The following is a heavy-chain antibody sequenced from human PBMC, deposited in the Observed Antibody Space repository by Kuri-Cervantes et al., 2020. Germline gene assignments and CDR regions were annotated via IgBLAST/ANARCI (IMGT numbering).Heavy chain of an antibody. Sequence: GESLKISCAASGFTFSIYAMSWVRQAPGKGLEWVSAISGSGGRTYYADSMEGRFTISRDNSKNTLYLQMSSLRAEDTAVYYCARGYFDYWGQGTLVTVSS. CDR1: GFTFSIYA. V-gene: IGHV3-23*01. CDR3: ARGYFDY. J-gene: IGHJ4*02. CDR2: ISGSGGRT.